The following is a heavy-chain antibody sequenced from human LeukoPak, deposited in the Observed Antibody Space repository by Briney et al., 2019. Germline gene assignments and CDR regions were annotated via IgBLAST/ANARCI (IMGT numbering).Heavy chain of an antibody. J-gene: IGHJ4*02. Sequence: GGSLRLSCAASGFIFSREVMHWVRQAPGKGLEYVSTITSNGDSTYDVESVKGRFTISRDNSKDTLYLQMGSLRVEDTAVYYCVRDYSGTHSFDYWGQGTLVTVSS. CDR1: GFIFSREV. CDR3: VRDYSGTHSFDY. D-gene: IGHD1-26*01. V-gene: IGHV3-64*02. CDR2: ITSNGDST.